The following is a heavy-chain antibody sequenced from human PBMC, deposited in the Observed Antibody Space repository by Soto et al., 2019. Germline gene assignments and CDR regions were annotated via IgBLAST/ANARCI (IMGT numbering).Heavy chain of an antibody. CDR1: GGSFSGYY. CDR3: ARPGYSYGSDAFDI. CDR2: INHSGST. V-gene: IGHV4-34*01. J-gene: IGHJ3*02. D-gene: IGHD5-18*01. Sequence: PSETLSLTCAVYGGSFSGYYWSWIRQPPGKGLEWIGEINHSGSTNYNPSLKSRVTISVDTSKNQFSLKLSSVTAADTAVYYCARPGYSYGSDAFDIWGQGTMVT.